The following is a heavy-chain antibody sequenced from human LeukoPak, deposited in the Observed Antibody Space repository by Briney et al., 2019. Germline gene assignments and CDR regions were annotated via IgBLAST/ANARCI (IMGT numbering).Heavy chain of an antibody. V-gene: IGHV1-69*02. Sequence: SVKVSCKASGYTFTGYYMHWVRQAPGQGLEWMGRIIPILGIANYAQKFQGRVTITADKSTSTAYMELSSLRSEDTAVYYCARLRRDGSKDAFDIWGQGTMVTVSS. CDR2: IIPILGIA. J-gene: IGHJ3*02. CDR1: GYTFTGYY. D-gene: IGHD5-24*01. CDR3: ARLRRDGSKDAFDI.